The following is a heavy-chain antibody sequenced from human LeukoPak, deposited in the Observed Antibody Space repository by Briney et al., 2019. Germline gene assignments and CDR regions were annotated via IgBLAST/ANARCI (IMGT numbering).Heavy chain of an antibody. CDR1: GFTFSSYG. V-gene: IGHV3-23*01. J-gene: IGHJ4*02. Sequence: GGTLRLSCAASGFTFSSYGMSWVRQAPGKGLEWVSAISGSGGSTYYADSVKGRFTISRDNAKNSLYLQMNSLRAEDTAVYYCARDTVVLRYFDWLLDYWGQGTLVTVSS. CDR3: ARDTVVLRYFDWLLDY. CDR2: ISGSGGST. D-gene: IGHD3-9*01.